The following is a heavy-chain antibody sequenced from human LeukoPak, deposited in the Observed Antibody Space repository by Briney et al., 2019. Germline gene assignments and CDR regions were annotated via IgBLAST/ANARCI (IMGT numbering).Heavy chain of an antibody. D-gene: IGHD3-10*01. Sequence: ASVKVSCTASGYTFSSFDINCVRQATGQGLEWMGWMNPNSGNTGYAQKFQGRVTMTRNTSISTAYMELSSLRSEDTAVYYCARIRGSGSYYSFGYWGQGTLVTVSS. CDR2: MNPNSGNT. CDR3: ARIRGSGSYYSFGY. V-gene: IGHV1-8*01. J-gene: IGHJ4*02. CDR1: GYTFSSFD.